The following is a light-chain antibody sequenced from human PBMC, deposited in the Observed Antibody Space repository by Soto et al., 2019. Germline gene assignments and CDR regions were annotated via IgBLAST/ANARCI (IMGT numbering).Light chain of an antibody. CDR1: SSNIGAGHD. CDR3: QSYDSSLSGYV. CDR2: DNN. V-gene: IGLV1-40*01. J-gene: IGLJ1*01. Sequence: QSVLTQPPSVSGAPGQRVTISCTGSSSNIGAGHDVHWYQQLPGTAPKLLIYDNNNRPSGVPDRFSGSKYGTSGSLAITGLQAEDEADYYCQSYDSSLSGYVFGTGTKVTVL.